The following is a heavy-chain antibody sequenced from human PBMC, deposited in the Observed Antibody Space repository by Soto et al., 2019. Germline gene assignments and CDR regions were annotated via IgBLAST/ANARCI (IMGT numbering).Heavy chain of an antibody. J-gene: IGHJ4*02. CDR1: GYTFTNYG. Sequence: QVQLVQSGAEVKKPGASVKVSCKASGYTFTNYGISWVRQAPGQGLEWMGWISADNGNTNYAQKLQDRVTMTTDTSTRTAYMELRSLGSGGTAVYYCARDRGSYGLDYWGQGTLVNVSS. V-gene: IGHV1-18*01. CDR3: ARDRGSYGLDY. CDR2: ISADNGNT. D-gene: IGHD1-26*01.